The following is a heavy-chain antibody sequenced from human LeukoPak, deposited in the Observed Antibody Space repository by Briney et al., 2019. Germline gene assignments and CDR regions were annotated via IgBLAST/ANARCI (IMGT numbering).Heavy chain of an antibody. CDR3: ARDGWELPPRPYFDY. CDR2: INPNSGGT. Sequence: ASVKVSCKASGHTFTGYYMHWVRQAPGQGLEWMGWINPNSGGTNYAQKFQGRVTMTRDTSISTAYMELSRLRSDDTAVYYCARDGWELPPRPYFDYWGQGTLVTVSS. V-gene: IGHV1-2*02. CDR1: GHTFTGYY. D-gene: IGHD1-26*01. J-gene: IGHJ4*02.